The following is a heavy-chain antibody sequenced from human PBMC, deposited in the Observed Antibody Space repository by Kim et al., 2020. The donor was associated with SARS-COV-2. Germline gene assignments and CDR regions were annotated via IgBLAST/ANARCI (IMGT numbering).Heavy chain of an antibody. CDR1: GFTFSAYD. V-gene: IGHV3-23*01. J-gene: IGHJ1*01. CDR3: AKHFGSSGSEFQH. D-gene: IGHD3-22*01. Sequence: GGSLRLSCATSGFTFSAYDMTWVRQAPGKGLEWVSDIRGSDGSAYYADSVKGRFIISRDNSRNTLHLQMNSLSAEDTAIYYCAKHFGSSGSEFQHWGQGTLVTVSS. CDR2: IRGSDGSA.